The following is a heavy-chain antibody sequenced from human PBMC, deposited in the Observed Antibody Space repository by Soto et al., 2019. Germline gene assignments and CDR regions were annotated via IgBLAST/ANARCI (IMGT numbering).Heavy chain of an antibody. CDR1: GFTFSSYS. D-gene: IGHD1-26*01. Sequence: PGGSLRLSCAASGFTFSSYSMNWVRQAPGKGLEWVSSISSSSSYIYYADSVKGRFTISRDNAKNSLYLQMNSLRAEDTAVYYCARTRPTGYELLPSNWFDPWGQGTLVTVYS. J-gene: IGHJ5*02. CDR3: ARTRPTGYELLPSNWFDP. CDR2: ISSSSSYI. V-gene: IGHV3-21*01.